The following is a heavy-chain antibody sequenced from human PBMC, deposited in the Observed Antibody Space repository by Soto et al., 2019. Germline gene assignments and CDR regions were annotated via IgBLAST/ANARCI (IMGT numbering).Heavy chain of an antibody. D-gene: IGHD2-2*01. CDR3: ARDQVASLEYCSSTSSYPKAWFDP. CDR2: IYTSGST. V-gene: IGHV4-4*07. Sequence: SETLSLTCTVSGGSISSYYWSWIRQPAGKGLEWIGRIYTSGSTNYNPSLKSRVTMSVDTSKNQFSLKLSSVTAADTAVYYCARDQVASLEYCSSTSSYPKAWFDPWGQETLLNVSS. J-gene: IGHJ5*02. CDR1: GGSISSYY.